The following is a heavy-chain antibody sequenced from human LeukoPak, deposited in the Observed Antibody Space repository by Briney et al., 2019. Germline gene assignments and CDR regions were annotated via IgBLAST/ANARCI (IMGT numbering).Heavy chain of an antibody. J-gene: IGHJ3*02. CDR1: GFTFSTYW. CDR2: ISSDGSST. D-gene: IGHD5-24*01. Sequence: GGSLRLSCTASGFTFSTYWMHWVRRAPGEGLVWVSRISSDGSSTNYADSVKGRFTISGDSAKNTLYLQMNSLRAEDTAVYYCARALDGTRNAFDIWGQGTMVTVSS. V-gene: IGHV3-74*01. CDR3: ARALDGTRNAFDI.